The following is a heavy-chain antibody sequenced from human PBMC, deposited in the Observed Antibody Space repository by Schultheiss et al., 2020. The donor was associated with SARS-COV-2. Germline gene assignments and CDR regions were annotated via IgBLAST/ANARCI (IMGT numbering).Heavy chain of an antibody. Sequence: SETLSLTCTVSGGSISSYYWSWIRQPPGKGLEWIGEINHSGSTYYNPSLKSRVTISVDTSKNQFSLKLSSVTAADTAVYYCARFRGYCSSTSCHLWFDPWGQGTLVTVSS. CDR1: GGSISSYY. D-gene: IGHD2-2*01. CDR3: ARFRGYCSSTSCHLWFDP. V-gene: IGHV4-59*04. J-gene: IGHJ5*02. CDR2: INHSGST.